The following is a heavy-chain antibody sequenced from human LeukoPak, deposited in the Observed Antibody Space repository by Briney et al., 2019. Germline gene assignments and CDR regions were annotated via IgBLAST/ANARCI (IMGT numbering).Heavy chain of an antibody. CDR1: GYSFSSHD. D-gene: IGHD6-13*01. CDR3: ATQPSAALGLGYFDY. J-gene: IGHJ4*02. V-gene: IGHV1-69*05. Sequence: GASVKVSCKASGYSFSSHDINWVRQATGQGLEWMGGIIPIFGTANYAQKFQGRVTITTDESTSTAYMELSSLRSGDTAVYYCATQPSAALGLGYFDYWGQGTLVTVSS. CDR2: IIPIFGTA.